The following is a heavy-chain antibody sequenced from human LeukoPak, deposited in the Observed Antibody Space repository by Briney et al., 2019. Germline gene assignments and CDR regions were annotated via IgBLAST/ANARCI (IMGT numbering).Heavy chain of an antibody. J-gene: IGHJ4*02. V-gene: IGHV3-9*01. D-gene: IGHD5-18*01. Sequence: PGRSLRLSCAASGFTFDDYAMHWVRQAPGKGLEWVSGISWNSGSIGYADSVKGRFTISRDSAKNSLYLQMNSLRAEDTALYYCAKDGGTSYGFDYFDYWGQGTLVTVSS. CDR1: GFTFDDYA. CDR3: AKDGGTSYGFDYFDY. CDR2: ISWNSGSI.